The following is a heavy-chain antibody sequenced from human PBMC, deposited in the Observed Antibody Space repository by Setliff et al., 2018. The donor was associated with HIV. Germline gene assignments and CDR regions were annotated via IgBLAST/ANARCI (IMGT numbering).Heavy chain of an antibody. CDR2: INPNSGGT. CDR1: GYTFTGYY. J-gene: IGHJ5*02. D-gene: IGHD6-19*01. Sequence: ASVKVSCKASGYTFTGYYMHWVRQAPGQGLEWMGRINPNSGGTNYARKFQGRVTMTRDTSITTAYMELRSLRSDDTAVYYCARDFVEGIAVTDWFDPWGQGTLGTVS. CDR3: ARDFVEGIAVTDWFDP. V-gene: IGHV1-2*06.